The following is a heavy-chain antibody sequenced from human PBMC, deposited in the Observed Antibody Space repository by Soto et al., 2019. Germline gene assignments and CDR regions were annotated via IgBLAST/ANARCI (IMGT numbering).Heavy chain of an antibody. J-gene: IGHJ5*02. V-gene: IGHV1-3*01. Sequence: QVQLVQSGAEVKRPGASVKVSCRASGYTFVDYALHWVRQAPGQGREWVGWLNPNTGNIKYSHKFEDRVSITRDTATSTAYMELRGLRSEDTAVYFCSREAIVAENWFDPWGQGTLVTVSS. CDR3: SREAIVAENWFDP. CDR2: LNPNTGNI. D-gene: IGHD5-12*01. CDR1: GYTFVDYA.